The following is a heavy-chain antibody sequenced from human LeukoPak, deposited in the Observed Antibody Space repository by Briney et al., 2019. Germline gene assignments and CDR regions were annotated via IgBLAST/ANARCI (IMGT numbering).Heavy chain of an antibody. CDR3: ARDWFGEFPFDY. CDR1: GFTFSSYE. V-gene: IGHV3-48*03. CDR2: ISSSGSTI. Sequence: PGGSLRLSCAASGFTFSSYEMNWVRQAPGKGLEWVSYISSSGSTIYYADSVKGRFTISRDNAKNSLYLQMNSLGAEDTAVYYCARDWFGEFPFDYWGQGTLVTVSS. D-gene: IGHD3-10*01. J-gene: IGHJ4*02.